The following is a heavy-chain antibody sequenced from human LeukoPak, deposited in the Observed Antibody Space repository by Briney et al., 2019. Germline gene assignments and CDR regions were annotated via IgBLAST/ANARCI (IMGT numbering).Heavy chain of an antibody. D-gene: IGHD6-19*01. V-gene: IGHV1-2*02. CDR3: ARAYSSGWYQSGVYFDY. CDR2: INPNSGGT. J-gene: IGHJ4*02. CDR1: GYTFTGYY. Sequence: ASVKVSCKASGYTFTGYYMHWVRQAPGQGVEWMGWINPNSGGTNYAQKFQGRVTMTRDTSISTAYMGLSRLRSDDTAVYYCARAYSSGWYQSGVYFDYWGQGTLVTVSS.